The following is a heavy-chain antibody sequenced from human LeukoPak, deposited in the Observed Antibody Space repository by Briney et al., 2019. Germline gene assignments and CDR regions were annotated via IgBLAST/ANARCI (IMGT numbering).Heavy chain of an antibody. D-gene: IGHD3-10*01. CDR1: GFMYSSYW. CDR2: IKEEGSEK. CDR3: ARDLVWFGEPKGYYNYMDV. V-gene: IGHV3-7*01. J-gene: IGHJ6*03. Sequence: GGPLRLSCAASGFMYSSYWMSCARQAPGKGREGVADIKEEGSEKSYVDSVKGRFTISRDNAKNSLYLQMNTLRAADTAVYYCARDLVWFGEPKGYYNYMDVWGKGTTVTVSS.